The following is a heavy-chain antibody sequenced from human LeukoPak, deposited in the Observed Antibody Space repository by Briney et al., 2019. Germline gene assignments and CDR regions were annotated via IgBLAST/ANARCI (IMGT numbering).Heavy chain of an antibody. CDR2: IAWDDDK. D-gene: IGHD6-19*01. CDR1: GFSLRTRGVC. CDR3: ARVHGVSGFYDFDY. V-gene: IGHV2-70*01. J-gene: IGHJ4*02. Sequence: SGPKLANQTQTFTLTCYFSGFSLRTRGVCVNWIGQPPGKALEWLALIAWDDDKYYSTSLKTRLTIAKHTSKNQMVLTMTNKDPVDTATYYCARVHGVSGFYDFDYWGQGTLVTVSS.